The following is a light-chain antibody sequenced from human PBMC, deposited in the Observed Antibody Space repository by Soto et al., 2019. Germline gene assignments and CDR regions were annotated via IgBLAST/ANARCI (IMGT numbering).Light chain of an antibody. Sequence: EIVLTQSPGTLSLSPGERATLSCRASQSVSSSYLAWYQQKPGQAPRLLIYGASSRATGIPDRFSGSGSGTDFTLTISRLEPEDFAVYYCQQYYSTLPCPFGQGTKLEIK. V-gene: IGKV3-20*01. CDR1: QSVSSSY. CDR3: QQYYSTLPCP. CDR2: GAS. J-gene: IGKJ2*02.